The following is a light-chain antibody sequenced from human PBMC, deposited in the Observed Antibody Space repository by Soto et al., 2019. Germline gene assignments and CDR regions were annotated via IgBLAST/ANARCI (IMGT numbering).Light chain of an antibody. CDR3: DSYTSGSSYV. V-gene: IGLV2-14*01. CDR1: SSDVGGYNY. Sequence: QSVLTQPASVYGSPGQSITISCTGTSSDVGGYNYVSWYQQHPGKAPKLMIYDVSYRPSGVSDRFSGSKSGNTASLTISGLQSEDEADYYCDSYTSGSSYVFGTGTKVTVL. CDR2: DVS. J-gene: IGLJ1*01.